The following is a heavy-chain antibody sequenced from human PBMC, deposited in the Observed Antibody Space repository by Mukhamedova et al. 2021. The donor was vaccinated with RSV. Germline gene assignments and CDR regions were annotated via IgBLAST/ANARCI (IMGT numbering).Heavy chain of an antibody. CDR2: IYYSGST. CDR3: ARDYYDSSGYQNSLSGMDV. D-gene: IGHD3-22*01. V-gene: IGHV4-59*01. Sequence: SWIRQPPGKGLEWIGYIYYSGSTNYNPSLKSRVTISVDTSKNQFSLKLSSVTAADTAVYYCARDYYDSSGYQNSLSGMDVWGQG. J-gene: IGHJ6*02.